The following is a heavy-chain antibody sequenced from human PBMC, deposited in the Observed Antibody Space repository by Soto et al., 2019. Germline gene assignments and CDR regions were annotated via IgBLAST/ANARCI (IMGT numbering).Heavy chain of an antibody. J-gene: IGHJ4*02. CDR2: IYYSGGST. D-gene: IGHD2-15*01. V-gene: IGHV4-59*08. CDR3: ARHTPAISISDH. Sequence: PSETLSLTCTVSGCSISGYYWSWIRQPPGKGLEWIGYIYYSGGSTSYNPSLRSRLTISVDTSKNQFSLKLSSVTAADTAVYYCARHTPAISISDHWGQGTLVTVSS. CDR1: GCSISGYY.